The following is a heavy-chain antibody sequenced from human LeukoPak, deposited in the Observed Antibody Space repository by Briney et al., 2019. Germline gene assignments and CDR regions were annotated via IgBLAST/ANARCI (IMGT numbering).Heavy chain of an antibody. CDR2: ITGSGSAI. CDR1: GFTFSSYE. J-gene: IGHJ4*02. D-gene: IGHD6-13*01. Sequence: GGSLRLSCAASGFTFSSYEMNWVRQAPGKGLEWVSYITGSGSAIYYADSVKGRFSFSRDNAKNSLFLQMNNLRAEDTAVYYCARDRAARDYFDFWGQGTLVTVSS. CDR3: ARDRAARDYFDF. V-gene: IGHV3-48*03.